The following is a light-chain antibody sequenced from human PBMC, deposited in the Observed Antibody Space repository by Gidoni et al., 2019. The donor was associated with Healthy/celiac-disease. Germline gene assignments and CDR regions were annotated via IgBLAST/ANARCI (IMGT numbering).Light chain of an antibody. J-gene: IGKJ4*01. CDR2: FVS. CDR3: MQALQTPIT. Sequence: DIVMTQSPLSLPVPPGEPASIPCRSSQTLLHSNGYNYLDWYLQKPGQSPQLLFYFVSNLSSGVPDRFSGSGSGTDFTLKISRVEADDVGVYYCMQALQTPITFGGGTKVEIK. V-gene: IGKV2-28*01. CDR1: QTLLHSNGYNY.